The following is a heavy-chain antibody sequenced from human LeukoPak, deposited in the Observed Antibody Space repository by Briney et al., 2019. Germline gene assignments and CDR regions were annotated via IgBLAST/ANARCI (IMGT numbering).Heavy chain of an antibody. J-gene: IGHJ5*02. CDR2: INPNSGGT. V-gene: IGHV1-2*06. CDR3: ARVRHSTYYYDSSGYYPNWFDP. CDR1: GYTFTGYY. Sequence: ASVKVSCKASGYTFTGYYMHWVRQAPGQGLEWMGRINPNSGGTTYAPKFQGRVTMTRDTSISTAYMELSRLRSDDTAVYYCARVRHSTYYYDSSGYYPNWFDPWGQGTLVTVSS. D-gene: IGHD3-22*01.